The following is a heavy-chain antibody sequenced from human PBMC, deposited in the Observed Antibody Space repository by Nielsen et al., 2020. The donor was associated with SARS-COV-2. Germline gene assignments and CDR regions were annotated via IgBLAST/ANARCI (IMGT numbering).Heavy chain of an antibody. J-gene: IGHJ4*02. D-gene: IGHD2-2*01. CDR1: GFTFSSYG. CDR2: IWYDGSNK. V-gene: IGHV3-33*08. CDR3: ARVLTVVPAAPLDY. Sequence: GGSLRLSCAASGFTFSSYGMHWVRQAPGKGLEWVAVIWYDGSNKYYGDSVKGRFTISRDNSKNTLYLQMNSLGAEDTAVYYCARVLTVVPAAPLDYWGQGSLVTVSS.